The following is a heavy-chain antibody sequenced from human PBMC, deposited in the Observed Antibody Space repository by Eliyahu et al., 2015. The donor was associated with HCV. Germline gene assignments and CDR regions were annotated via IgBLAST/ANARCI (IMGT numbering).Heavy chain of an antibody. D-gene: IGHD2-15*01. V-gene: IGHV3-53*01. CDR1: GLTVSXNF. CDR2: IYTHEET. J-gene: IGHJ3*02. Sequence: EVQLVESGGGLIQPGGSLRLSCAVSGLTVSXNFMXWVRHSPGKGLXXVSLIYTHEETYXADSVKGRFTISRDNSKNIIYLQMDNLRPDDTAIYYCAREGYCSGRDCYWRAYDIWGQGTMVTVSS. CDR3: AREGYCSGRDCYWRAYDI.